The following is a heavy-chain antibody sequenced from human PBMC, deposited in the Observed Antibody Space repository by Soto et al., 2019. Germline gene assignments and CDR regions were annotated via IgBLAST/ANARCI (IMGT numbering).Heavy chain of an antibody. Sequence: EVQLLESGGGLVQPGGSLRLSCVASGFSFGTYAMTWVRQVPGKGLEWVSTISGGIGSTFYADSVKGRFTISRDISKKMLFLHMNGLRGEDTGTYYCAKGAAQYFDYWGRGTLVTVSS. D-gene: IGHD1-26*01. CDR1: GFSFGTYA. CDR3: AKGAAQYFDY. V-gene: IGHV3-23*01. J-gene: IGHJ4*02. CDR2: ISGGIGST.